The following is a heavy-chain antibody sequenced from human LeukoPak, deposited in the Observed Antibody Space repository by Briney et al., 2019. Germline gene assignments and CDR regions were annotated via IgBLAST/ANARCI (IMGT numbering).Heavy chain of an antibody. V-gene: IGHV4-59*01. CDR2: IFYSGST. J-gene: IGHJ4*02. CDR3: ARDRWLGY. Sequence: SETLSLTCIVSGGSLTNYYWTWIRQPPGKGLEWIGFIFYSGSTNYNPSLKSRVTISVDTSKNQFSLKLASVTTADTAVYYCARDRWLGYWGQGTLVTVSS. CDR1: GGSLTNYY. D-gene: IGHD5-12*01.